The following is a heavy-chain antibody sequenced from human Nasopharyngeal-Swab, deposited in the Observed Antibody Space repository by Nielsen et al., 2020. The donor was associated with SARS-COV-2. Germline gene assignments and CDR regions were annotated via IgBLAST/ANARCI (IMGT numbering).Heavy chain of an antibody. CDR1: GFSVRSNY. CDR3: ARLGSIVGGTPLDY. J-gene: IGHJ4*02. D-gene: IGHD1-26*01. CDR2: IYSGDTT. Sequence: GGSLRLSCAASGFSVRSNYMTWVRQAPGKGLDWVSIIYSGDTTYYADSVKGRFTISRDTSKNTLYLQMNNLRVDDTAIYYCARLGSIVGGTPLDYWGQGTLVTVSS. V-gene: IGHV3-53*01.